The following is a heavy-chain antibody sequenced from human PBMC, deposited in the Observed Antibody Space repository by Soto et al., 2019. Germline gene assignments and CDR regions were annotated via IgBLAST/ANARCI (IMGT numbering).Heavy chain of an antibody. Sequence: PGESLKISCKGSGYSFTSYWIGWVRQMPGKGLEWMGIIYPGDSDTRYSPSFQGQVTISADKSISTAYLQWSSLKALDTAMYYCVIHEFCSSTSCYGLTGAFDIWGQGTMVTVAS. V-gene: IGHV5-51*01. D-gene: IGHD2-2*01. J-gene: IGHJ3*02. CDR2: IYPGDSDT. CDR3: VIHEFCSSTSCYGLTGAFDI. CDR1: GYSFTSYW.